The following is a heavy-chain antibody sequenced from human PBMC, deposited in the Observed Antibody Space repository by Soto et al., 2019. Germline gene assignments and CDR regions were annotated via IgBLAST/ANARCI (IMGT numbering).Heavy chain of an antibody. CDR3: ARDGGGQQWLVTALGY. Sequence: QVQLQESGPGLVKPSGTLSLTCAVSGGSISSSNWWSWVRQPPGKGLEWIGEIYHSGSTNYNPSLKRRVTISVDKSKNQFPLKLSSVTAADTAVYYCARDGGGQQWLVTALGYWGQGTLVTVSS. V-gene: IGHV4-4*02. CDR2: IYHSGST. CDR1: GGSISSSNW. J-gene: IGHJ4*02. D-gene: IGHD6-19*01.